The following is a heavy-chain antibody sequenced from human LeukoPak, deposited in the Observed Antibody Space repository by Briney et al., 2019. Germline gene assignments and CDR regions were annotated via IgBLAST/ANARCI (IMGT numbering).Heavy chain of an antibody. V-gene: IGHV5-51*01. J-gene: IGHJ4*02. Sequence: GESLNISCQGSGYRFTDYWIGWVRQLPGKGLEWMGIIYPGDSDTRYSPSFQGQVTISADKSISTAYLQWSSLRSEDTAVYYCAREQVGGYSYGLDYWGQGTLVTVSS. CDR1: GYRFTDYW. D-gene: IGHD5-18*01. CDR2: IYPGDSDT. CDR3: AREQVGGYSYGLDY.